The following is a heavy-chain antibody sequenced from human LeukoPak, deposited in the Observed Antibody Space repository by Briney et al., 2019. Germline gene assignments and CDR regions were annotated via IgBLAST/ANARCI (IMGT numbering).Heavy chain of an antibody. D-gene: IGHD1-26*01. CDR1: GFTVSSNY. J-gene: IGHJ3*02. CDR2: IYGGGST. V-gene: IGHV3-53*01. CDR3: ARGGSYLSAFDI. Sequence: GRSLRLSCAASGFTVSSNYMSWVRQAPGKGLEWVSIIYGGGSTFYADSVKGRFTISRDNSKNTLYLQMNSLRAEDTAVYYCARGGSYLSAFDIWGQGTMVTVSS.